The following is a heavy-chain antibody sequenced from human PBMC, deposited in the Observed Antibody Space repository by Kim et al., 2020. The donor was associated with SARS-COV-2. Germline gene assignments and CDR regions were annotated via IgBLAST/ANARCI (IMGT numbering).Heavy chain of an antibody. D-gene: IGHD3-10*01. V-gene: IGHV3-11*04. Sequence: GGSLRLSCAASGFTFSDYYMRWIRQAPGKGLEWVAYISSSGSNKYYADSVKGRFTISRDNAKNSLYLQMNSLRAEDTAVYYCTGPGSNYNAFDYWGQGTLVTVSS. CDR1: GFTFSDYY. CDR3: TGPGSNYNAFDY. CDR2: ISSSGSNK. J-gene: IGHJ4*02.